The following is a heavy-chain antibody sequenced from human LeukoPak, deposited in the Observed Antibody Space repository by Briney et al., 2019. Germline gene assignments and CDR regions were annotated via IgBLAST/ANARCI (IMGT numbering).Heavy chain of an antibody. CDR1: GFTFSSYW. CDR2: IKQDGSEK. Sequence: HPGGSLRLSCAASGFTFSSYWMSWVRQAPGKGLEWVANIKQDGSEKYYVDSVKGRFTISRDNAKNSLYLQMNSLRAEDTAVYYCARDLRSLAYSGSADYWGQGTLVTVSS. D-gene: IGHD1-26*01. J-gene: IGHJ4*02. V-gene: IGHV3-7*01. CDR3: ARDLRSLAYSGSADY.